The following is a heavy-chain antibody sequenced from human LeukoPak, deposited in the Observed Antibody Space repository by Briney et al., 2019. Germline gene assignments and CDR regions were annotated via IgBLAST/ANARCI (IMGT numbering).Heavy chain of an antibody. J-gene: IGHJ4*02. D-gene: IGHD2-2*01. Sequence: GASVKVSCKASGYTFTDYYMHWVRQAPGQGFEWMGWINPNDGDTNYAQKFQGRVTMTRDTSISTAHMEVSRLRSDDTAVYYCARANFLCCSSTTCLFDDWGQGTLVTVSS. CDR3: ARANFLCCSSTTCLFDD. CDR2: INPNDGDT. V-gene: IGHV1-2*02. CDR1: GYTFTDYY.